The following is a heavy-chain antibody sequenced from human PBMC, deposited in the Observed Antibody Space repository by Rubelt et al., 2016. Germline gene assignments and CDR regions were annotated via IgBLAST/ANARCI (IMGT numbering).Heavy chain of an antibody. CDR3: ARSPRYDFEDNWFDP. CDR2: INPSGGRT. CDR1: GYTFTSYY. J-gene: IGHJ5*02. D-gene: IGHD3-3*01. V-gene: IGHV1-46*01. Sequence: QVQLVQSGAEVKKPGASVKVSCKASGYTFTSYYMHWVRQAPGQGLEWMGIINPSGGRTSYARKFQGGVTMTSETSTRTAYMELSSSGAEDTAVYYWARSPRYDFEDNWFDPWGQGTLVTVSS.